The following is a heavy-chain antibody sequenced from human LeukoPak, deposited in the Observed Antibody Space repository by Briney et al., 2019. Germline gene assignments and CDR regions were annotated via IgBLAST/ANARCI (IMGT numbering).Heavy chain of an antibody. D-gene: IGHD1-26*01. CDR3: AREPAYSRSSQIDY. CDR1: GFTFSDYY. Sequence: PGGSLRLSCAASGFTFSDYYMSWIRQAPGKGLEWVSYISSSGSTIYYADSVKGRFTISRDNAKNSLYLQMNSLRAEDTAVYYCAREPAYSRSSQIDYWGQGTLFTVSS. V-gene: IGHV3-11*04. CDR2: ISSSGSTI. J-gene: IGHJ4*02.